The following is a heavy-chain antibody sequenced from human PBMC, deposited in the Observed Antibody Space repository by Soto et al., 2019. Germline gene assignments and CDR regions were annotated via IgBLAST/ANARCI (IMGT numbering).Heavy chain of an antibody. CDR2: ISSTINYI. J-gene: IGHJ4*02. V-gene: IGHV3-21*06. Sequence: GGSLRLSCAASGFTFTRYSMNWVRQAPGKGLEWVSSISSTINYIYYGDSMKGRFTISRDNAKNSLYLEMNSLRAEDTAVYYCARESEDLTSNFDYWGQGTLVTVSS. CDR1: GFTFTRYS. CDR3: ARESEDLTSNFDY.